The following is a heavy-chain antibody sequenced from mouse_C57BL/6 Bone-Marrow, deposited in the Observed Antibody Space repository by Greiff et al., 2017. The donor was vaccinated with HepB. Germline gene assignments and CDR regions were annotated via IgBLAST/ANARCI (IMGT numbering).Heavy chain of an antibody. Sequence: QVHVKQPGAELVKPGASVKLSCKASGYTFTSYWMQWVKQRPGQGLEWIGEIDPSDSYTNYNQKFKGKATLTVDTSSSTAYMQRSSLTSEDSAVYYCARDGSITTVVATNFDYWGQDSTLTVSS. V-gene: IGHV1-50*01. CDR3: ARDGSITTVVATNFDY. CDR2: IDPSDSYT. J-gene: IGHJ2*01. CDR1: GYTFTSYW. D-gene: IGHD1-1*01.